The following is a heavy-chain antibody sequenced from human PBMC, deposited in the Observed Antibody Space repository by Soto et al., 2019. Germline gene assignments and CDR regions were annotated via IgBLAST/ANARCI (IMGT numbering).Heavy chain of an antibody. CDR2: ISYDGSNK. D-gene: IGHD3-22*01. Sequence: GGSLRLSCAASGFTFSSYAMHWVRQAPGKGLEWVAVISYDGSNKYYADSVKGRFTISRDNSKNTLHLQMNSLRAEDTAVYYCARDCPHYYDSSGYYPFYYYYGMDVWGQGTTVTVSS. V-gene: IGHV3-30-3*01. CDR3: ARDCPHYYDSSGYYPFYYYYGMDV. J-gene: IGHJ6*02. CDR1: GFTFSSYA.